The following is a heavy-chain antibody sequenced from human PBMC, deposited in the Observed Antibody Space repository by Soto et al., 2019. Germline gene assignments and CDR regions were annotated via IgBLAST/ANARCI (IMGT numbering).Heavy chain of an antibody. Sequence: GGSLRLSWAASGFPFRRYAVSWVRQAPGKGPEWISSISGSGSTIYYADSVKGRFTISRDNSKNPLYLQMSSLRAEDTAVYYCAKVFYYYDSSGYYYFDYWGQGTLVTVSS. V-gene: IGHV3-23*01. CDR3: AKVFYYYDSSGYYYFDY. CDR2: ISGSGSTI. D-gene: IGHD3-22*01. CDR1: GFPFRRYA. J-gene: IGHJ4*02.